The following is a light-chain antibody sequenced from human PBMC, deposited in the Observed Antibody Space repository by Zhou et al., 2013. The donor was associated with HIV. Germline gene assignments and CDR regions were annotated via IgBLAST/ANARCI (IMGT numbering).Light chain of an antibody. V-gene: IGKV1-39*01. CDR1: QDIYTY. CDR3: QQSYSSSPFT. J-gene: IGKJ3*01. Sequence: DIQLTQSPSFLSASVGDRVIITCRASQDIYTYLAWYQQKPGKAPNLLIYSASSLQDGVPSRFSGSGSGTDFTLTISSLQPEDFGTYYCQQSYSSSPFTFGPGTKVYIK. CDR2: SAS.